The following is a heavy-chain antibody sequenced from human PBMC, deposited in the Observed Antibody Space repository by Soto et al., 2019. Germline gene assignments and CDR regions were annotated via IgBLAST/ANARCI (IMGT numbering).Heavy chain of an antibody. D-gene: IGHD3-3*01. CDR1: GDSISASTYY. V-gene: IGHV4-39*01. CDR2: IYYDTTT. Sequence: SETLSLTCIVSGDSISASTYYWGWVRQPPGEGLEWIGSIYYDTTTYSNPSLKSRVSLSVDTSRNQFSLKLTSVTAADTAVYYCSRHGVNSPFRFWGQGTMVTVS. CDR3: SRHGVNSPFRF. J-gene: IGHJ3*01.